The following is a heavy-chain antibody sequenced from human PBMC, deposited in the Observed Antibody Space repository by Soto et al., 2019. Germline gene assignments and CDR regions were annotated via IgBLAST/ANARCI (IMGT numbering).Heavy chain of an antibody. CDR1: GGSFSGYY. J-gene: IGHJ6*02. D-gene: IGHD2-2*01. Sequence: QVQLQQWGAGLLKPSETLSLTCAVYGGSFSGYYWSWIRQPPGKGLEWMGEINHSGSTNYNPSLKSRVTISVDTSKNQLSLRLGSVTAADTAVYYCARIGGYCSSTSCYLSSYYYGMDVWGQGTTVTVSS. CDR2: INHSGST. V-gene: IGHV4-34*01. CDR3: ARIGGYCSSTSCYLSSYYYGMDV.